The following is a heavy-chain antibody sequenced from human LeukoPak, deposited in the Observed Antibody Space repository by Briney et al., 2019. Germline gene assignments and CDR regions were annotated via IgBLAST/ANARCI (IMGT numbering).Heavy chain of an antibody. CDR1: GGTFSSYA. CDR2: IIPIFGTA. D-gene: IGHD3-22*01. CDR3: ASPAPTQYYYDSSGYTW. J-gene: IGHJ4*02. Sequence: SVKVSCKASGGTFSSYAISWVRQAPGQGLEWMGGIIPIFGTANYAQKFQGRVTITAGESTSTAYMELSSLRSEDTAVYYCASPAPTQYYYDSSGYTWWGQGTLVTVSS. V-gene: IGHV1-69*13.